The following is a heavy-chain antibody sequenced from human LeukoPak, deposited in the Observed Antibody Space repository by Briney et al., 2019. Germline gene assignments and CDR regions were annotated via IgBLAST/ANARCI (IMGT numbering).Heavy chain of an antibody. CDR3: ATDVPESSGYPLDY. CDR2: IKSKGNGGTT. CDR1: GFTFSNAW. Sequence: GGSLRLSCAASGFTFSNAWMSWVRQAPGKGLEWVAHIKSKGNGGTTEYAAPVKGRFTITRDDSRNTLSLQMNSLKSEDTAVYYCATDVPESSGYPLDYGAKETRFPVSS. J-gene: IGHJ4*02. V-gene: IGHV3-15*01. D-gene: IGHD3-22*01.